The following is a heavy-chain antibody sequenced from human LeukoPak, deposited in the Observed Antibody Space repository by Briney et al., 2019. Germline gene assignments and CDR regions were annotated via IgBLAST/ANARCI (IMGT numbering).Heavy chain of an antibody. V-gene: IGHV4-61*02. CDR2: IYTSGST. CDR3: ARATAYYDFWSGYRETNYYYYYMDV. J-gene: IGHJ6*03. Sequence: SETLSLTCTVSGGSISSGSYCWSWIRQPAGKGLEWIGRIYTSGSTNYNPSLKSRVTISVDTSKNQFSLKLSSVTAADTAVYYCARATAYYDFWSGYRETNYYYYYMDVWGKGTTVTVSS. D-gene: IGHD3-3*01. CDR1: GGSISSGSYC.